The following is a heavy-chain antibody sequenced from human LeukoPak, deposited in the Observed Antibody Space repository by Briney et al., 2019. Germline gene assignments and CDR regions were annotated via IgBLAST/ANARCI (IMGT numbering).Heavy chain of an antibody. CDR1: GFTVSSNY. CDR2: IYSGGST. Sequence: GGSLRLSCAASGFTVSSNYMSWVRQAPRKGLEWVSVIYSGGSTYYADSVKGRFTISRDNSKNTLYLQMNSLRAEDTAVYYCASTCSGGSCYSALYYYGMDVWGQGTTVTVSS. J-gene: IGHJ6*02. D-gene: IGHD2-15*01. CDR3: ASTCSGGSCYSALYYYGMDV. V-gene: IGHV3-66*01.